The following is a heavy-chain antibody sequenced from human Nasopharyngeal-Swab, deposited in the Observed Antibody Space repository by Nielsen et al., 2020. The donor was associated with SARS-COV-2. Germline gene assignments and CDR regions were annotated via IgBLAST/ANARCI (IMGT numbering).Heavy chain of an antibody. Sequence: ASVKVSCKASGCTFTSYAMHWVRQAPGQRLEWMGWINAGNGNTKYSQKFQGRVTITRDTSASTAYMELSSLRSEDTAVYYCARDYYSYGQYYYYYMDVWGKGTTVTVSS. V-gene: IGHV1-3*01. J-gene: IGHJ6*03. CDR2: INAGNGNT. CDR1: GCTFTSYA. CDR3: ARDYYSYGQYYYYYMDV. D-gene: IGHD5-18*01.